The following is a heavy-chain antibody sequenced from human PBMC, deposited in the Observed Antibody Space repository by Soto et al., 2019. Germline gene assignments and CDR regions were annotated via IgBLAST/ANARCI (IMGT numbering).Heavy chain of an antibody. J-gene: IGHJ6*02. Sequence: ASVKVSCKASGYTFTNYGISWVRQAPGQGLEWMGWINTYNGNTNHAQKLQGRVTITADESTSTAYMELSSLRSEDTAVYYCARDDDFWSGPIIAPPVYYYYGMDVWGQGTTVTVSS. CDR1: GYTFTNYG. CDR2: INTYNGNT. CDR3: ARDDDFWSGPIIAPPVYYYYGMDV. V-gene: IGHV1-18*01. D-gene: IGHD3-3*01.